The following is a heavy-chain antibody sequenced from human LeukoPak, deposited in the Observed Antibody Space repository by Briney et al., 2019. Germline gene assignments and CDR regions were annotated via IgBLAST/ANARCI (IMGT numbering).Heavy chain of an antibody. J-gene: IGHJ4*02. CDR2: TSGDGITT. V-gene: IGHV3-43*02. D-gene: IGHD5/OR15-5a*01. CDR1: GFTFHNYA. CDR3: ARDHVYGGADY. Sequence: GGSLRLSCAASGFTFHNYAIHWVRQAPGKGLEWVSLTSGDGITTYFADSVKGRFTISRDNSKSSLILQMNSLRTEDTALYYCARDHVYGGADYWGQGTLVTVSS.